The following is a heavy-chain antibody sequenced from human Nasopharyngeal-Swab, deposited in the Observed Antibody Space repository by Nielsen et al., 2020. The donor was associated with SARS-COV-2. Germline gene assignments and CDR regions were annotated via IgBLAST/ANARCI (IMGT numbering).Heavy chain of an antibody. V-gene: IGHV3-33*06. J-gene: IGHJ6*02. CDR2: IWYDGSNK. CDR1: GFTFSSYG. Sequence: GGSLRLSCAASGFTFSSYGMHWVRQAPGKGLEWVAVIWYDGSNKYYADSVKGRFTISRDNAKNTLYLQMNSLGAEDTAVYYCAKGGSPSASYYYYGMDVWGQGTRVTVSS. CDR3: AKGGSPSASYYYYGMDV.